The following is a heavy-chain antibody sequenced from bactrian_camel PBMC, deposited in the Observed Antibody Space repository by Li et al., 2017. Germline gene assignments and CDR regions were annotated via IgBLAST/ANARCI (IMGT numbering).Heavy chain of an antibody. CDR1: GLAFSSFD. D-gene: IGHD6*01. Sequence: HVQLVESGGGLVQPGGSLRLSCAASGLAFSSFDMSWVRQAPGKGLEWVSHIWGDGSNTHYADSVKGRFTISKDADKDTAYLQMNNLIPEDTAMYLCKPGDGTWSGGPCTHYRGQGTRVTVS. V-gene: IGHV3S7*01. CDR2: IWGDGSNT. CDR3: KPGDGTWSGGPCTHY. J-gene: IGHJ4*01.